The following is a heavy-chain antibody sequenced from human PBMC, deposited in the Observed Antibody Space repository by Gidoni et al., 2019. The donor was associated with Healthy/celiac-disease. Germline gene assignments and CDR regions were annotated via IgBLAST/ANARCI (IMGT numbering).Heavy chain of an antibody. CDR1: GGSISSSSDY. V-gene: IGHV4-39*01. CDR3: ARHGCARLTIYGMDV. CDR2: IYYTGST. J-gene: IGHJ6*02. Sequence: QLQLQESGPGLVKPSETLSLTCTVSGGSISSSSDYWGWFRQPPGKGLEWIGSIYYTGSTYYNPSIKSRVTMSVDTSKNQFSLKLSSVTAADTAVYYCARHGCARLTIYGMDVWGQGTTVTVSS. D-gene: IGHD3-9*01.